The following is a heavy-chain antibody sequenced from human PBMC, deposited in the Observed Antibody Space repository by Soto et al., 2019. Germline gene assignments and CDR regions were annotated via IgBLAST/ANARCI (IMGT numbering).Heavy chain of an antibody. CDR3: AKGVYGYTF. CDR2: ISAFNGNS. CDR1: GYTFSTHG. D-gene: IGHD5-12*01. V-gene: IGHV1-18*01. J-gene: IGHJ4*02. Sequence: QIRLVQSGAEVKRPGASVKVSCKASGYTFSTHGITWVRKAPGQGLEWMGWISAFNGNSKYAQKFQGRVTMTTDTSTATAYVELRSLRFDDTAVYYCAKGVYGYTFWGQGTLVTVSS.